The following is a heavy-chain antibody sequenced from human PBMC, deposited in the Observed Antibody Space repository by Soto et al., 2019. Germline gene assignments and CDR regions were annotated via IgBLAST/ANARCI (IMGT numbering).Heavy chain of an antibody. Sequence: QVQLVQSGAEVKKPGSSVKVSCKAPGGTFSSYAISWVRQAPGQGLEWMGGIIPIFGTAKYAQKFQGRVTITDDESTSTGYMELSSLRSEDTAVYYCARSQGGSSSLDIYYYYYYGMDVWGQGTTVTVSS. D-gene: IGHD2-15*01. CDR1: GGTFSSYA. J-gene: IGHJ6*02. V-gene: IGHV1-69*01. CDR2: IIPIFGTA. CDR3: ARSQGGSSSLDIYYYYYYGMDV.